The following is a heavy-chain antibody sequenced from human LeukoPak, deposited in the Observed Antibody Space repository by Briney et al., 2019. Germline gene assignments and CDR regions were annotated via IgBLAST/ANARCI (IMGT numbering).Heavy chain of an antibody. J-gene: IGHJ4*02. D-gene: IGHD4-23*01. CDR2: ISGRGVST. CDR1: GFTFRNYA. V-gene: IGHV3-23*01. Sequence: PGGSLRLSCAASGFTFRNYAMSWVRQAPGKGLEWVSAISGRGVSTYYADSVKGRFTISRDDSKNTLYLQMNSLRAEDTAVYYCAKGLTTVVTPGFDYWGQGTLVTVSS. CDR3: AKGLTTVVTPGFDY.